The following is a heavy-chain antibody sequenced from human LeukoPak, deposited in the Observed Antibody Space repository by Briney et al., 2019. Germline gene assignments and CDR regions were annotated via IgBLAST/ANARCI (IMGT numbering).Heavy chain of an antibody. Sequence: PGGSLRLSCAASGFTFSSYSMNWVRQAPGKGLKWVANIKQAGSEKYYVDSVKGRFTISRDNAKNSLYLQMNSLRTEDTALYYCAKDRADYGDYQYYFDSWGQGTLVTVSS. CDR3: AKDRADYGDYQYYFDS. CDR2: IKQAGSEK. J-gene: IGHJ4*02. V-gene: IGHV3-7*03. CDR1: GFTFSSYS. D-gene: IGHD4-17*01.